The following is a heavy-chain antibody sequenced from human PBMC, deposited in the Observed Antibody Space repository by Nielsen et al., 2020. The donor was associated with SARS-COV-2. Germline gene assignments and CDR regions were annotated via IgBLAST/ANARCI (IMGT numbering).Heavy chain of an antibody. Sequence: WIRQPPGKGLEWVSAISGSGGSTYYADSVKGRFTISRDNSKNTLYLQMNSLRAEDTAVYYCARGGAYYDFWSGYSNWFDPWGQGTLVTVSS. CDR3: ARGGAYYDFWSGYSNWFDP. J-gene: IGHJ5*02. CDR2: ISGSGGST. V-gene: IGHV3-23*01. D-gene: IGHD3-3*01.